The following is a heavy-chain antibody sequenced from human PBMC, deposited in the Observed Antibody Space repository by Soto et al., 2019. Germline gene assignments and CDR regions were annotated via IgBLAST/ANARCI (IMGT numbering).Heavy chain of an antibody. Sequence: GASVQVSCKVSAYTLTELSMHWVRQAPGKGREWMGGFDPEDGETIYAQKFQGRVTMTEDTSTDTAYMELSSLRSEDTAVYYCATLSNDFWSGPNNWFDPWGQGTLVTVSS. CDR1: AYTLTELS. CDR3: ATLSNDFWSGPNNWFDP. J-gene: IGHJ5*02. CDR2: FDPEDGET. V-gene: IGHV1-24*01. D-gene: IGHD3-3*01.